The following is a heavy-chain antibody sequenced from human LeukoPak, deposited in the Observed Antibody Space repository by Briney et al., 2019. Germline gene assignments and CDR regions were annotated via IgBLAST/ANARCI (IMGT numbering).Heavy chain of an antibody. D-gene: IGHD3-10*01. CDR3: AKDRGYYGSGRYFDY. V-gene: IGHV3-30*18. Sequence: GGSLRLSCAASGFTFSSYGMHWVRQAPGNGLEWVAGISYDGSNKYYADSVKGRFTISRDNSKNTLYLHMSSLRAEDTAVYYCAKDRGYYGSGRYFDYWGQGTLVTVSS. J-gene: IGHJ4*02. CDR1: GFTFSSYG. CDR2: ISYDGSNK.